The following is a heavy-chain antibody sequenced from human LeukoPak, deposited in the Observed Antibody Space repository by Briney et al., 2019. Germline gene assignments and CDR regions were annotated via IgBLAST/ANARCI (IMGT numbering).Heavy chain of an antibody. CDR2: IDPNTGDT. CDR1: GYTFTNYY. Sequence: GASVKVSCKASGYTFTNYYMHWVRQAPGQGLEWMGWIDPNTGDTNYSQNIQGRATMTRDTSINTAYMEFTSLGSDDTAVYYCAREGGYDILTGYQDYWGQGTLVTVSS. D-gene: IGHD3-9*01. CDR3: AREGGYDILTGYQDY. V-gene: IGHV1-2*02. J-gene: IGHJ4*02.